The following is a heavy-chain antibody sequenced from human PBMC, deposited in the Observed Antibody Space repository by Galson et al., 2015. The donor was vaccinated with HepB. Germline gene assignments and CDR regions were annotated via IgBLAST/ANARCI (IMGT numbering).Heavy chain of an antibody. CDR2: IIPMSGTA. V-gene: IGHV1-69*13. CDR3: ARVGVAAVTGGDS. CDR1: RDTFNRYT. Sequence: SVKVSCKASRDTFNRYTIHWVRQARGQGLEWMAGIIPMSGTADYAQKFQDRLTITADDASSTAYMELRGLTSEDTAVYFCARVGVAAVTGGDSWGQGTLVTVSS. D-gene: IGHD6-19*01. J-gene: IGHJ5*01.